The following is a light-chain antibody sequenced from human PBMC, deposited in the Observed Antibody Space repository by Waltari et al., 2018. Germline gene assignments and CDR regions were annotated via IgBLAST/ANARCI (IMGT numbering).Light chain of an antibody. CDR3: SSYTSSRTVV. CDR2: EVT. Sequence: QSALTQPPSVSGSPGESMATSSTGNRGDVGAFNYVSWYQQYPGKAPQVLIYEVTNRPSGVSSRFSGSKSGNTASLTISGLQPDDEADYYCSSYTSSRTVVFGTGTDVTVL. CDR1: RGDVGAFNY. J-gene: IGLJ1*01. V-gene: IGLV2-14*01.